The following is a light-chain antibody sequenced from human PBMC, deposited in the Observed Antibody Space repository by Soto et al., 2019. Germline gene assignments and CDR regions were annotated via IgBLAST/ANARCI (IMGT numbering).Light chain of an antibody. Sequence: DIRISQSPSSVSASVGDRVTITCRASQDIRSWLTWYQQKPGKAPKLLIYAASTLQSGVPSRFSGSGSGTDVTLTINSLTPEDFATYYCQQANAFPHTFGQGTKLEIK. CDR3: QQANAFPHT. V-gene: IGKV1-12*01. CDR2: AAS. J-gene: IGKJ2*01. CDR1: QDIRSW.